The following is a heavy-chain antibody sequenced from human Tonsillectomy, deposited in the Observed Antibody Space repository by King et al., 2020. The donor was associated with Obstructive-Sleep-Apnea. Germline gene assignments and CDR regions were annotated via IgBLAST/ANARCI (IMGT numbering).Heavy chain of an antibody. J-gene: IGHJ3*02. CDR1: GFTFSSYA. CDR3: AKAYYDSSGYYRDAFDI. V-gene: IGHV3-23*04. D-gene: IGHD3-22*01. Sequence: VQLVESGGGLVQPGGSLRLSCAASGFTFSSYAMSWVRQAPGKGLEWVSAISGSGGSTYYADSVKGRFTISRDNSKNTLYLQMNSLRAEDKAVYYCAKAYYDSSGYYRDAFDIWGQGTMVTVSS. CDR2: ISGSGGST.